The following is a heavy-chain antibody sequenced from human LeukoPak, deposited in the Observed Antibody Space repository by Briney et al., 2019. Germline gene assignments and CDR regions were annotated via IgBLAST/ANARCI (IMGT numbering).Heavy chain of an antibody. V-gene: IGHV1-18*01. Sequence: ASVKVSCKASGYTFTSYGISWVRQAPGQGLEWMGWISAYNGNTNYAQKLQGRVTMTTDTSTSTAYMELRSLRSDDTAVYYCARADIVVVPAAITFLDYWGQGTLVTVSS. CDR1: GYTFTSYG. J-gene: IGHJ4*02. D-gene: IGHD2-2*02. CDR2: ISAYNGNT. CDR3: ARADIVVVPAAITFLDY.